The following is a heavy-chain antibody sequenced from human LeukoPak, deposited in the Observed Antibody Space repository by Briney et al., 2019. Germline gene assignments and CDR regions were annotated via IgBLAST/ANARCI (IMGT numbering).Heavy chain of an antibody. CDR3: ARAEYLITMIVVVYPPGGFDP. Sequence: GASVKVSCKASGYTFTSYAMHLVRQAPGQRLEWMGWINAGNGNTKYSQKFQGRVTITRDTSASTAYMELSSLRSEDTAVYYCARAEYLITMIVVVYPPGGFDPWGQGTLVTVSS. V-gene: IGHV1-3*01. J-gene: IGHJ5*02. CDR2: INAGNGNT. D-gene: IGHD3-22*01. CDR1: GYTFTSYA.